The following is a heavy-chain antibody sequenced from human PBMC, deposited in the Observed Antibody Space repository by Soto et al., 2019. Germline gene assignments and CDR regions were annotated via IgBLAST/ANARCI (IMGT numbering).Heavy chain of an antibody. J-gene: IGHJ6*02. CDR3: AGITTFGVVNYGLDV. CDR1: GVSVSGGVSY. CDR2: IYSTGST. Sequence: QVRLQESGPGLVQPSQTLSLTCTVSGVSVSGGVSYWGWFRQHSGKGLEWMGYIYSTGSTYYNPSLQSRVSISSDTSQIQFSLKLLSVTAADTAVYYCAGITTFGVVNYGLDVWGQGTKVTVSS. V-gene: IGHV4-31*04. D-gene: IGHD3-3*01.